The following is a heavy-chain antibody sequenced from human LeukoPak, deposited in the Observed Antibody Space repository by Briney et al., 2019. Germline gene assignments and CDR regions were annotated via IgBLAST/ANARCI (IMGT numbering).Heavy chain of an antibody. CDR2: IIPIFGTA. CDR1: GGTFSSYA. Sequence: GASVKVSCKASGGTFSSYAISWVRQAPGQGLEWMGGIIPIFGTANYAQKFQGRVTITADESTSTAYMELSSLRSKDTAVYYCARDRLGIPFDPWGQGTLVTVSS. D-gene: IGHD7-27*01. CDR3: ARDRLGIPFDP. V-gene: IGHV1-69*01. J-gene: IGHJ5*02.